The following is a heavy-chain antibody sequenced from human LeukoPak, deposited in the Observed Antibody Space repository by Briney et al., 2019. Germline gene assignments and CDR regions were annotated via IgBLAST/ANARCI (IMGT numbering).Heavy chain of an antibody. CDR2: IKGDESAR. D-gene: IGHD1-26*01. CDR1: GFTFSTYW. CDR3: ARDVGGSLDY. J-gene: IGHJ4*02. V-gene: IGHV3-7*01. Sequence: GGSLRLSCAASGFTFSTYWMAWVRQAPGKGLEWVANIKGDESARHQADAVKGRFTISRDNAQNSVYLQMSSLRGEDTAVYYCARDVGGSLDYWGQGTLVTVSS.